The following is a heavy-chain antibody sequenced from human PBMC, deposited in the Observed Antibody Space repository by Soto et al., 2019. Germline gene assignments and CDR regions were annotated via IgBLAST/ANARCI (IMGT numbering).Heavy chain of an antibody. CDR2: GFHSGTT. CDR3: ARVLHWFDP. V-gene: IGHV4-30-2*01. CDR1: GDSVTSGGFS. Sequence: QLQLQESGSRLVEPSQTLSLTCVVSGDSVTSGGFSWSWIRQPPGKGLEWLGYGFHSGTTHYNPSLEGRVTRSRDRATNQISRRRTAVTAADTAVYFGARVLHWFDPWGQGMPVTVSS. J-gene: IGHJ5*02.